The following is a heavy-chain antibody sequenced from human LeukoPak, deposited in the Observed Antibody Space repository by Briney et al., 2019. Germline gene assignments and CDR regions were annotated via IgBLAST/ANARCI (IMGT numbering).Heavy chain of an antibody. Sequence: GGSLRLSYAASGFLFSNHRMSCVRQAPGKGLECVANIKQDGSEQHYLASVTGRFTISRDNAKNSLYLQMNNLSAEDTAVYYCARGFSGAGSYSVFWGQGTLVTVSS. CDR3: ARGFSGAGSYSVF. D-gene: IGHD3-10*01. CDR1: GFLFSNHR. CDR2: IKQDGSEQ. J-gene: IGHJ4*02. V-gene: IGHV3-7*01.